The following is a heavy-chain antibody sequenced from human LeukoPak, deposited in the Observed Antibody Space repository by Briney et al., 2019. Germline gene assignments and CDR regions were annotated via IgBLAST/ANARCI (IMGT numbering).Heavy chain of an antibody. CDR3: ARGGIRWLQITSFDY. D-gene: IGHD5-24*01. CDR1: GGSISSGSYY. J-gene: IGHJ4*02. CDR2: IYTSGST. Sequence: SETLSLTCTVSGGSISSGSYYWSWIRQPAGKGLEWIGRIYTSGSTKYNPSLKSRVTISVDRSKNQFSLKLSSVTAADTAVYYCARGGIRWLQITSFDYWGQGTLVTVSS. V-gene: IGHV4-61*02.